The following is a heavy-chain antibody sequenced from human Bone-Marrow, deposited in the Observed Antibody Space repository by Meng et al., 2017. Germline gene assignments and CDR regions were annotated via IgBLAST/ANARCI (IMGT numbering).Heavy chain of an antibody. CDR3: TRYDSSGYYVGYYFYY. CDR1: GFTFGDYA. V-gene: IGHV3-49*03. Sequence: GESLKISCTASGFTFGDYAMSWFRQAPGKGLEWVGFIRSKAYGGTTAYAASVKGRFTISRDDSKSIAYLQMNSLKTEDKAVYYCTRYDSSGYYVGYYFYYWGQGTLVTVSS. D-gene: IGHD3-22*01. J-gene: IGHJ4*02. CDR2: IRSKAYGGTT.